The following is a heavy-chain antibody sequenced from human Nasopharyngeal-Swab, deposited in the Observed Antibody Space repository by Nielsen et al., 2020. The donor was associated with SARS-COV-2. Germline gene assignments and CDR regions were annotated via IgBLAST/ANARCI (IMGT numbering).Heavy chain of an antibody. J-gene: IGHJ4*02. V-gene: IGHV4-34*01. CDR1: GFTVSSNY. Sequence: GSLRLSCAASGFTVSSNYMSWVRQAPGKGLEWIGEINHSGSTNYNPSHKSRVTISVDTSKNQFSLKLSSVTAADTAVYYCARGPHHGGFDYWGQGTLVTVSS. CDR2: INHSGST. CDR3: ARGPHHGGFDY. D-gene: IGHD3-16*01.